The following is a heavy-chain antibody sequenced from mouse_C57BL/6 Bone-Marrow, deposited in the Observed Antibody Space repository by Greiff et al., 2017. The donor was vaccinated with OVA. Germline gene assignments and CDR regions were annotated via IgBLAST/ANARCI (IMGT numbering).Heavy chain of an antibody. CDR1: GFTFSDYG. D-gene: IGHD2-3*01. J-gene: IGHJ3*01. CDR3: ARRDGYYGFAY. CDR2: ISNLAYSI. V-gene: IGHV5-15*01. Sequence: EVKLMESGGGLVQPGGSLKLSCAASGFTFSDYGMAWVRQAPRTGPEWVAFISNLAYSIYYADTVTGRFTISRENAKNTLYLEMSSLRSEDTAMYYCARRDGYYGFAYWGQGTLVTVSA.